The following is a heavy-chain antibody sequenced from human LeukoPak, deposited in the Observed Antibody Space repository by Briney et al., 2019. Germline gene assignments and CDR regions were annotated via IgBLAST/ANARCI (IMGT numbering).Heavy chain of an antibody. CDR2: IKSGGSST. D-gene: IGHD2-21*02. Sequence: GGSLRLSCAASGFTFSSYWMHWVRQAPGKGLVWVSRIKSGGSSTTYADSVKGRFTISRDNAKNTLYLQMNSLRAEDTAVYYCAKRSSRCRGDCFFVSDAFDIWGQGTMVTVSS. J-gene: IGHJ3*02. CDR1: GFTFSSYW. CDR3: AKRSSRCRGDCFFVSDAFDI. V-gene: IGHV3-74*01.